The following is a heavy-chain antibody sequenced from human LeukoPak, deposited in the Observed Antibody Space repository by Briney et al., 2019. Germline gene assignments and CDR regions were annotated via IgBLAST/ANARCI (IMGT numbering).Heavy chain of an antibody. J-gene: IGHJ4*02. CDR1: DGSISSYY. CDR2: IHYSGST. Sequence: RPSETLSLTCTISDGSISSYYWTWIRQSPGKGLEWIGHIHYSGSTHYNPSLQCRVSISIDTSKKHFSLNLRSVTAVDTAVYYCARWGHFDTSGYFVVDYWGQGTLVTVSS. D-gene: IGHD3-22*01. V-gene: IGHV4-59*01. CDR3: ARWGHFDTSGYFVVDY.